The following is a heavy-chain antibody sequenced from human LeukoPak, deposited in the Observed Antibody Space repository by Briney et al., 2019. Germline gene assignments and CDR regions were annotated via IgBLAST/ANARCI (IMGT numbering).Heavy chain of an antibody. CDR1: GFTVRNYN. V-gene: IGHV3-48*02. Sequence: SGGSLRLSCAASGFTVRNYNMNWVRQAPGQGLEWLSFISESGTSIYYADSVKGRFTISRDTAKNSVYLQMNSLRDEDTAVYYCARRDGDNDRGFEYWGQGTLVIVSS. J-gene: IGHJ4*02. CDR2: ISESGTSI. D-gene: IGHD4-23*01. CDR3: ARRDGDNDRGFEY.